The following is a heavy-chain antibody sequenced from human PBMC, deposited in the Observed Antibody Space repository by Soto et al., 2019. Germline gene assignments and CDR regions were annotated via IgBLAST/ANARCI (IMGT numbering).Heavy chain of an antibody. CDR3: AKFDNWRLYYFDY. Sequence: HPGGSLRLSCAASGFTFSSYVMSWVRQAPGKGLEWVSGISGSGATTNYADSVKGRFTISRDNSKNTLYLQMNSLRVDDTAVYYCAKFDNWRLYYFDYWGQGTLVTVSS. J-gene: IGHJ4*02. V-gene: IGHV3-23*01. CDR1: GFTFSSYV. D-gene: IGHD1-20*01. CDR2: ISGSGATT.